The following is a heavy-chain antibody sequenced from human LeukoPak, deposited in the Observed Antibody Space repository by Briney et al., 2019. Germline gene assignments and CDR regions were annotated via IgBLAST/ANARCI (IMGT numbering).Heavy chain of an antibody. CDR2: IYPGDSDT. D-gene: IGHD2/OR15-2a*01. CDR3: ARGEYYSDY. CDR1: GXSFNTYW. V-gene: IGHV5-51*01. Sequence: KRGESLKISFKVSGXSFNTYWIGWVRQMPGKGLEWMGIIYPGDSDTIYSPSFQGQVTISVDKSISTAYLQWSNLKASDTAMYYCARGEYYSDYWGQGTLVTVSS. J-gene: IGHJ4*02.